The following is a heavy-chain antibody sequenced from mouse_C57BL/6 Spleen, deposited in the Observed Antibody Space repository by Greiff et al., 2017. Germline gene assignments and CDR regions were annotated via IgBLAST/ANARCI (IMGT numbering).Heavy chain of an antibody. D-gene: IGHD4-1*01. V-gene: IGHV5-16*01. J-gene: IGHJ4*01. CDR1: GFTFSDYY. CDR3: ATGTGYYAMDY. CDR2: INYDGSST. Sequence: EVNLVESEGGLVQPGSSMKLSCTASGFTFSDYYMAWVRQVPEKGLEWVANINYDGSSTYYLDSLKSRFIISRDNAKNILYLQMSSLKSEDTATYYCATGTGYYAMDYWGQGTSVTVSS.